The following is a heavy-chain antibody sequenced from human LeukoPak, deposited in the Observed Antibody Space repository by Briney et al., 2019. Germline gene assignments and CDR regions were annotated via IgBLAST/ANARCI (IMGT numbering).Heavy chain of an antibody. Sequence: PSETLSLTCTVSGGSISSSSYYWGWIRQPPGKGLEWIGSIYYSGSTYYNPSLKSRVTISVGTSKNQFSLKLSSATAADTAVYYCARKLYGSGSYPMDYWGQGTLVTVSS. V-gene: IGHV4-39*01. CDR3: ARKLYGSGSYPMDY. D-gene: IGHD3-10*01. J-gene: IGHJ4*02. CDR1: GGSISSSSYY. CDR2: IYYSGST.